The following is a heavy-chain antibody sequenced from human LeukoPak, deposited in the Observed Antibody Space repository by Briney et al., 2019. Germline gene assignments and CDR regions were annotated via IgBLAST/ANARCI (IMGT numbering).Heavy chain of an antibody. CDR1: GFTFSNYA. D-gene: IGHD1-26*01. CDR2: VSAWDGAT. CDR3: HKGGGTAVASRGAY. V-gene: IGHV3-23*01. Sequence: PGGSLRLSCAASGFTFSNYAMSWVRQAPGKGLEGVASVSAWDGATYYAESVQGRFTISRDNSTDTLLLLMNNLRPEDTAVYYCHKGGGTAVASRGAYWGQGTLVAVSS. J-gene: IGHJ4*02.